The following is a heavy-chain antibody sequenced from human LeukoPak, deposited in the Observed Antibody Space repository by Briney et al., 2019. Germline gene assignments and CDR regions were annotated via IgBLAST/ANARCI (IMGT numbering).Heavy chain of an antibody. V-gene: IGHV1-69*13. Sequence: PTASVRVSCKASGGTFSSYAISWVRQAPGQGLEWMGGIIPIFGTANYAQKFQGRVTITADESTSTAYMELSSLRSEDTAVYYCAREFGYYDSSGYYSSYFDYWGQGTLVTVSS. CDR2: IIPIFGTA. J-gene: IGHJ4*02. D-gene: IGHD3-22*01. CDR1: GGTFSSYA. CDR3: AREFGYYDSSGYYSSYFDY.